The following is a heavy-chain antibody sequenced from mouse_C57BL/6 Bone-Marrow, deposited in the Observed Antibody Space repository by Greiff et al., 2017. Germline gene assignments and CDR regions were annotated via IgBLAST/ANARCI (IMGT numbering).Heavy chain of an antibody. J-gene: IGHJ2*01. CDR1: GFNIKDDY. CDR2: LDPENGDT. CDR3: TTLYYEYDEDC. Sequence: EVQLQQSGAELVRPGASVKLSCTASGFNIKDDYMHWVKQRPEQGLEWIGWLDPENGDTEYASKFQGKATVTADTSSNTAYLQLSSLTSEDTAVYYCTTLYYEYDEDCWGQGTTLTVSS. V-gene: IGHV14-4*01. D-gene: IGHD2-4*01.